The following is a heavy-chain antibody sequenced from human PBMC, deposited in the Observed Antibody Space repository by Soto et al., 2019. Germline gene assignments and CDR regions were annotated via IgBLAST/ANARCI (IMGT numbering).Heavy chain of an antibody. CDR1: GFTFSSYS. J-gene: IGHJ2*01. V-gene: IGHV3-21*01. Sequence: ESGGGLVKPGGSLRLSCAASGFTFSSYSMNWVRQAPGKGLEWVSSISSSSSYIYYADSVKGRFTISRDNAKNSLYLQMNSLRAEDTAVYYCARARAGTWYFDLWGRGTLVTVSS. D-gene: IGHD6-13*01. CDR2: ISSSSSYI. CDR3: ARARAGTWYFDL.